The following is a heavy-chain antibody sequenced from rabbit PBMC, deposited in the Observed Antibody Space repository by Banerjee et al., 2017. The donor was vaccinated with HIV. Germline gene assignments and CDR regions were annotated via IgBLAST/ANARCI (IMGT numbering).Heavy chain of an antibody. CDR1: GLDFSSNYY. D-gene: IGHD6-1*01. Sequence: QSLEESGGDLVKPGGTLTLTCKASGLDFSSNYYISWVRQAPGKGLEWIGCTHTADGNTYYASWAKGRFTISKTSSTTVTLQMTSLTAADTATYFCARDYSYGYAYYAYATAFDPWGPGTLVTVS. CDR2: THTADGNT. V-gene: IGHV1S40*01. J-gene: IGHJ2*01. CDR3: ARDYSYGYAYYAYATAFDP.